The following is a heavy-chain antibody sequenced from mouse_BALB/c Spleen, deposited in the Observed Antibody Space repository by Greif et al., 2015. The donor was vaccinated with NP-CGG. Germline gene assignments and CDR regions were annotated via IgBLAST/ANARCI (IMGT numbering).Heavy chain of an antibody. CDR2: IRNKANGYTT. CDR1: GFTFTDYY. V-gene: IGHV7-3*02. Sequence: EVKVVESGGGLVQPGGSLRLSCATSGFTFTDYYMSWVRQPPGKALEWLGFIRNKANGYTTEYSASVKGRFTISRDNSQSILYLQMNTLRAEDSATYYCARVWSYAMDYWGQGTSVTASS. CDR3: ARVWSYAMDY. J-gene: IGHJ4*01.